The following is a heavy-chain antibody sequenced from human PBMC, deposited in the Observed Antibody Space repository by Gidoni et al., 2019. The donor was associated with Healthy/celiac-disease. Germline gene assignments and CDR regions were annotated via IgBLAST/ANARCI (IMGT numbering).Heavy chain of an antibody. CDR2: ISYDGSNK. D-gene: IGHD1-26*01. CDR3: ARDDRIVGASSPVW. Sequence: QVQLVESGGGVVQPGRSLRLSCAASGFTFSSYAMHWVRQAPGKGLEWVAVISYDGSNKYYADSVKGRFTISRDNSKNTLYLQMNSLRAEDTAVYYCARDDRIVGASSPVWWGQGTLVTVSS. CDR1: GFTFSSYA. J-gene: IGHJ4*02. V-gene: IGHV3-30-3*01.